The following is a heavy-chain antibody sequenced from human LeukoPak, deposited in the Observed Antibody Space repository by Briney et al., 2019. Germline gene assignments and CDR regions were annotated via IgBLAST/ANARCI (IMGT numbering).Heavy chain of an antibody. CDR3: ARVVRDYYDSSGYYYLYAFDI. D-gene: IGHD3-22*01. V-gene: IGHV4-61*02. CDR2: IYTSGST. Sequence: SQTLSLTCTVSGGSISSGSYYWSWLRQPAGKGLVWIGRIYTSGSTNYNPSLKSRVTISVDTSKNQFSLKLSSVTAADTAVYYCARVVRDYYDSSGYYYLYAFDIWGQGTMVTVSS. CDR1: GGSISSGSYY. J-gene: IGHJ3*02.